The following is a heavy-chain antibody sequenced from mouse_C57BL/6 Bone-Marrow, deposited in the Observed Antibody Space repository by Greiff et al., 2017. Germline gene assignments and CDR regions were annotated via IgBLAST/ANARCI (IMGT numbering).Heavy chain of an antibody. D-gene: IGHD1-1*01. J-gene: IGHJ1*03. CDR3: AREGAITTVVDWYFDV. Sequence: QVQLQQPGAELVMPGASVKLSCKASGYTFTSYWMHWVKQRPGQGLEWIGEIDPSDSYTNYNQKLKGKSTLTVDKSSSTAYMQRISLTSADSAVYYCAREGAITTVVDWYFDVWGTGTTVTVSS. CDR1: GYTFTSYW. CDR2: IDPSDSYT. V-gene: IGHV1-69*01.